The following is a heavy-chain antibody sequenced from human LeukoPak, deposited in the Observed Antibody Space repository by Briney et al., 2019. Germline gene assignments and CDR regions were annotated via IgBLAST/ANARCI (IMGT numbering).Heavy chain of an antibody. D-gene: IGHD3-3*01. CDR1: GFTFSSYA. CDR3: ASNRYYDFWSGLSDYYYYGMDV. V-gene: IGHV3-30-3*01. CDR2: ISYDGGNK. Sequence: GRSLRLSCAASGFTFSSYAMHWVRQAPGKGLEWVAVISYDGGNKYYADSVKGRFTISRDNSKNTLYLQMNSLRAEDTAVYYCASNRYYDFWSGLSDYYYYGMDVWGQGTTVTVSS. J-gene: IGHJ6*02.